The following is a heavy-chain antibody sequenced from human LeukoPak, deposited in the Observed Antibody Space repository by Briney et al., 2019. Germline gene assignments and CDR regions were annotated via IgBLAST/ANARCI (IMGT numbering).Heavy chain of an antibody. CDR2: IKQDGTEK. D-gene: IGHD1-26*01. CDR1: GFTFSNSW. J-gene: IGHJ3*02. CDR3: ANSLGYAFDI. Sequence: PGGSLRLSCVASGFTFSNSWMSWVRQAPGKGLEWVANIKQDGTEKYYMDSVKGRFTISRDNAKNSLYLQMNSLRAEDTAVYYCANSLGYAFDIWGQGTMVTVSS. V-gene: IGHV3-7*01.